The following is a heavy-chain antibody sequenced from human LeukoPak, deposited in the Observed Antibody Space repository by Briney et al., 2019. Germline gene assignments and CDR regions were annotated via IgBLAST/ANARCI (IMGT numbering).Heavy chain of an antibody. V-gene: IGHV3-30-3*01. CDR2: ISYDGSNK. CDR1: GFTFSVYA. J-gene: IGHJ4*02. CDR3: ARANRQKAAATGGYFDY. Sequence: GSLRLSCAASGFTFSVYAIHWVRQAPGKGLEWVAVISYDGSNKYYADSVKGRFTVSRDNSRNTVYLQMSRLRAEDTAVYYCARANRQKAAATGGYFDYWGQGTLVPVSS. D-gene: IGHD6-13*01.